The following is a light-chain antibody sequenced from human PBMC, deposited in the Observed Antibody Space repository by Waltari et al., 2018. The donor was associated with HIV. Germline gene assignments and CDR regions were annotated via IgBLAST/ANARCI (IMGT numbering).Light chain of an antibody. CDR1: NSDVGGYNW. CDR2: DVS. J-gene: IGLJ3*02. CDR3: CSYVGNFTWV. V-gene: IGLV2-11*01. Sequence: QSALTQPRSVSGSPGQSVTISCTGTNSDVGGYNWLTWYQQHPGKVPKLMVYDVSKRPAGVPGRFAASKPDTTAYLTISGLQADDEGDYYCCSYVGNFTWVFGGGTILTVL.